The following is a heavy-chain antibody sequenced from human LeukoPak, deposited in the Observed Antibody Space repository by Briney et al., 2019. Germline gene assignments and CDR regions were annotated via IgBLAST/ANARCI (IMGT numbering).Heavy chain of an antibody. D-gene: IGHD3/OR15-3a*01. J-gene: IGHJ5*02. V-gene: IGHV4-38-2*02. Sequence: SETLSLTCTVSGYSISSGYYWGWIRQPPGKGLEWIGSIYHSGSTYYNPSLKSRVTISVDTSKNQFSLRLSSVTAADTAVYYCARGTEGVNWFDPWGQGTLVTVSS. CDR1: GYSISSGYY. CDR2: IYHSGST. CDR3: ARGTEGVNWFDP.